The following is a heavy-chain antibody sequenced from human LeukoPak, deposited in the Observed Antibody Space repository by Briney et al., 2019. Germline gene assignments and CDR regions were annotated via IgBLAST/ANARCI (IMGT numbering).Heavy chain of an antibody. V-gene: IGHV3-30*03. CDR3: ATRGYCSSTSCHTMAN. Sequence: GGSLRLSCAASGFTFSSYGMHWVRQAPGKGLEWVAVISYDGSNKYYADSVKGRFTISRDNSKNTLYLQMNSLRAEDTAVYYCATRGYCSSTSCHTMANWGQGTLVTVSS. CDR1: GFTFSSYG. D-gene: IGHD2-2*02. CDR2: ISYDGSNK. J-gene: IGHJ4*02.